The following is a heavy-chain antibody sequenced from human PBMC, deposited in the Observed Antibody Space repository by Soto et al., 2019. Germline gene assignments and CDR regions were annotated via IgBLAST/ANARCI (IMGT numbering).Heavy chain of an antibody. Sequence: QVHLQQWGAGLLKPSETLSLTCAVYGASFSGYYWTWLRQPPGKGLEWIGEVSLSGISKYNPSLKSRVTISLDTSKSQFSLELTSVTAADTAVYYCARYGGTAIWYFDIWGRGTLVSVSS. CDR3: ARYGGTAIWYFDI. V-gene: IGHV4-34*01. D-gene: IGHD2-15*01. CDR1: GASFSGYY. J-gene: IGHJ2*01. CDR2: VSLSGIS.